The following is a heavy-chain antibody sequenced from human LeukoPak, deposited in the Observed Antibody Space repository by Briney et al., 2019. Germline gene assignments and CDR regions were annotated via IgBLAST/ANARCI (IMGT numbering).Heavy chain of an antibody. CDR2: IYYSGST. J-gene: IGHJ4*02. V-gene: IGHV4-59*01. CDR3: ARSYWSGGSCYPDY. D-gene: IGHD2-15*01. Sequence: PSETLSLTCTVSGGSISSYYWSWIRQPPGKGLEWIGYIYYSGSTNYNPSLKSRVTISVDTSKNQFSLKLSSVTAADTAVYYCARSYWSGGSCYPDYRGQGTLVTVSS. CDR1: GGSISSYY.